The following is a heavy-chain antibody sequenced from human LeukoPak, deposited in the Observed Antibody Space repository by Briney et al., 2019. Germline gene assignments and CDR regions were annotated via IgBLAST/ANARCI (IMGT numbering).Heavy chain of an antibody. CDR2: IYPGESNT. CDR1: GYSFTNYR. V-gene: IGHV5-51*01. CDR3: SRRGGRSGRCDY. J-gene: IGHJ4*02. Sequence: GESWHFPCKVSGYSFTNYRLGWMRQMPGKGLEWMGIIYPGESNTRYSPSFQGHVTISVDKPISTAYLQWSSLRASDPVMYYGSRRGGRSGRCDYWGEAAL. D-gene: IGHD6-19*01.